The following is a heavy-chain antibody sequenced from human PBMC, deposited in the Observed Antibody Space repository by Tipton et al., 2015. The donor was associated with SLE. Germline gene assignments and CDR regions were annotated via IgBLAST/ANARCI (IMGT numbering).Heavy chain of an antibody. CDR1: GFNFRSSV. CDR3: AKDPQLGLPGY. D-gene: IGHD3-16*01. V-gene: IGHV3-23*01. CDR2: ISGSSDRQ. J-gene: IGHJ4*02. Sequence: GSLRLSCVASGFNFRSSVMSWVRQAPGKGLEWVSAISGSSDRQQIEDSVKGRFTISRDNSKNTVYLEMNSLRVEDTAKYFCAKDPQLGLPGYWGQGTRVTVSS.